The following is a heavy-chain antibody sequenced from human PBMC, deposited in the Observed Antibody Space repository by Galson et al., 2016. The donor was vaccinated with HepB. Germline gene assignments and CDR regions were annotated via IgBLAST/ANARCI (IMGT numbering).Heavy chain of an antibody. Sequence: TLSLTCSVSGDSISSGTYYWSWIRQPAGRGLEWIGRVYSSGSTNYNPSLKSRATISVDTSKNQFSLRLSSVTAADTAVYYCSSVGGGTDYGDFSFQHWGQGTLVTVSS. CDR3: SSVGGGTDYGDFSFQH. CDR1: GDSISSGTYY. CDR2: VYSSGST. D-gene: IGHD4-17*01. J-gene: IGHJ1*01. V-gene: IGHV4-61*02.